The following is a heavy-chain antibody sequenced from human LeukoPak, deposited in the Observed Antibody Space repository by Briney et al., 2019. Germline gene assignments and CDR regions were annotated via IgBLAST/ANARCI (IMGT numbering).Heavy chain of an antibody. J-gene: IGHJ4*02. D-gene: IGHD5-18*01. V-gene: IGHV4-34*01. CDR3: AREAMYSYGNNFDY. CDR1: GGSFSGYY. Sequence: SETLSLTCAVYGGSFSGYYWSWIRQPPGKGLEWIGEINHSGSTNYNPSLKSRVTISVDTSKNQFSLKLSSVTAADTAVYHCAREAMYSYGNNFDYWGQGTLVTVSS. CDR2: INHSGST.